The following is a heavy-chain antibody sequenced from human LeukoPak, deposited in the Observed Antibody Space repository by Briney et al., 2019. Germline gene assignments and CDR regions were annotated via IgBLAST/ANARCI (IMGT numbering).Heavy chain of an antibody. Sequence: PGGSLRLSCAASGFTFSTYAVNWVRQAPGKGLEWVANIKQDGSEKYYVDSVKGRFTISRDNAKNSLYLRMNSLRAEDTAVYYCARDEYDYVWGSYTRVYYFDYWGQGTLVTVSS. CDR2: IKQDGSEK. CDR1: GFTFSTYA. D-gene: IGHD3-16*01. J-gene: IGHJ4*02. V-gene: IGHV3-7*01. CDR3: ARDEYDYVWGSYTRVYYFDY.